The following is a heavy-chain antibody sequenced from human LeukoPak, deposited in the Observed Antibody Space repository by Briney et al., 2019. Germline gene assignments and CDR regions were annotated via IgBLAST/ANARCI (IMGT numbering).Heavy chain of an antibody. CDR1: GFTFSSYE. CDR3: ARGYDIRLITFDY. V-gene: IGHV3-48*03. Sequence: PGGSLRLSCAASGFTFSSYEMNWVRQAPGKGLGWVSYISSSGSTIYYADSVKGRFTISRDNAKNSLYLQMNSLRAEDTAVYYCARGYDIRLITFDYWGQGTLVTVSS. CDR2: ISSSGSTI. J-gene: IGHJ4*02. D-gene: IGHD3-9*01.